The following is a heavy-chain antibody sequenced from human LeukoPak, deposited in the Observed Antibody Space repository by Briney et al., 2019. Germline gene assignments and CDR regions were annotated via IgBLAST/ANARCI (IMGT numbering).Heavy chain of an antibody. CDR1: GFTFSSYW. CDR2: IKQDGSEK. J-gene: IGHJ4*02. D-gene: IGHD2-15*01. Sequence: GGSLRLSXAASGFTFSSYWMSWVRQAPGKGLEWVANIKQDGSEKYYVDSVKGRFTISRDNAKNSLYLQMNSLRAEDTAVYYCARVACGGSCYGYYWGQGTLVTVSS. V-gene: IGHV3-7*01. CDR3: ARVACGGSCYGYY.